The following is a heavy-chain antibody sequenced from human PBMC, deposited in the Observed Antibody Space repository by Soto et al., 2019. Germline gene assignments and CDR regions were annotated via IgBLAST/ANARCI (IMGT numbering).Heavy chain of an antibody. V-gene: IGHV3-21*01. J-gene: IGHJ3*02. CDR2: ISSSSSYI. CDR3: ARAQFGSGSYYAFDI. D-gene: IGHD1-26*01. Sequence: GGSLRLSCAASGFTFSSYSMNWVRQAPGKGLEWVSSISSSSSYIYYADSVKGRFTSSRDNAKNSLYLQMNSLRAEDTAVYYCARAQFGSGSYYAFDIWGQGKMVTVSS. CDR1: GFTFSSYS.